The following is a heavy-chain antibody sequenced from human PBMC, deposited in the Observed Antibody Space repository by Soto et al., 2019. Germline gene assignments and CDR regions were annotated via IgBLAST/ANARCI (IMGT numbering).Heavy chain of an antibody. CDR3: AKDQYFSPTSFEWYFDL. V-gene: IGHV3-23*01. CDR2: ISGSGGST. J-gene: IGHJ2*01. Sequence: GGSLRLSCAASGFTFSSYAMSWVRQAPGKGLEWVSAISGSGGSTYYADSVKGRFTISRDNSKNTLYLQMNSLRAEDTAVYYCAKDQYFSPTSFEWYFDLWGRGTLVTISS. D-gene: IGHD3-16*01. CDR1: GFTFSSYA.